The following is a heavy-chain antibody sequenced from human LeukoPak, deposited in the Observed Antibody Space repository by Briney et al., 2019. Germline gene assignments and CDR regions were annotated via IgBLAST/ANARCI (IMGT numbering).Heavy chain of an antibody. CDR2: ISYRGST. CDR1: GGSISSYY. D-gene: IGHD6-19*01. V-gene: IGHV4-59*08. J-gene: IGHJ4*02. CDR3: ARHGPGVAETKFDS. Sequence: SETLPLTCTVSGGSISSYYWSWIRQPPEKGLEWIGYISYRGSTNYNPSLKSRVTISLDTSKNQFSLKVSSVTAADTAIYYCARHGPGVAETKFDSWGQGTLVTVSS.